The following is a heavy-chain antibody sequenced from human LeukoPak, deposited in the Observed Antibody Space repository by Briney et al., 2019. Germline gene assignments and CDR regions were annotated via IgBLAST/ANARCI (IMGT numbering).Heavy chain of an antibody. CDR2: ISGSGGNT. CDR3: VKESVFASYYGMDV. Sequence: GGSLRLSCAASGFTFSSYPMSWVRQAPGKGLEWVSAISGSGGNTYYADSVQGRFTISRDNSKNTLYLQMNSLRAEDTAVYYCVKESVFASYYGMDVWGQGTTVTVSS. J-gene: IGHJ6*02. CDR1: GFTFSSYP. D-gene: IGHD3-3*01. V-gene: IGHV3-23*01.